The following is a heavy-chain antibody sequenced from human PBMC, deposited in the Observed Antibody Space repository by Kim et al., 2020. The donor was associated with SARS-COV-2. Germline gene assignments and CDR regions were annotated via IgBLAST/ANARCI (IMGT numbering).Heavy chain of an antibody. J-gene: IGHJ6*02. CDR2: ISYDGSNK. CDR3: AKQPAPYVGCIDV. D-gene: IGHD1-26*01. Sequence: GGSLRLSCAASGFTFSSYGMHWVRQAPGKGLEWVAVISYDGSNKYYADSVKGRFTISRDNSKNTLYLQMNSLRAEDTAVYYCAKQPAPYVGCIDVCGQG. CDR1: GFTFSSYG. V-gene: IGHV3-30*18.